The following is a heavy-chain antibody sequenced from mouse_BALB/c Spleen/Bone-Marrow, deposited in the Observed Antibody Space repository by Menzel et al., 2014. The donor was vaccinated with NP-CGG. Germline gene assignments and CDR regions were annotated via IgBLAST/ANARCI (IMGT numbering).Heavy chain of an antibody. CDR2: IWGDGST. CDR3: ARRGDYGAWFAY. D-gene: IGHD1-1*01. CDR1: GFSLTGYG. Sequence: QVQLKESGPGLVAPSQSLSITCTVSGFSLTGYGVNWVRQPPGKGLEWLGMIWGDGSTDYNSALKSRLSTSKDNSKSQVFLKMHSLQSDDTARYYCARRGDYGAWFAYWGQGTLVTVSA. J-gene: IGHJ3*01. V-gene: IGHV2-6-7*01.